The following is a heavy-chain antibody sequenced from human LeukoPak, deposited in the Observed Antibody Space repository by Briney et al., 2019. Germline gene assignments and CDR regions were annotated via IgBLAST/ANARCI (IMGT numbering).Heavy chain of an antibody. CDR1: GFTFLNYS. CDR2: ITSSGSSL. D-gene: IGHD2-2*01. V-gene: IGHV3-48*04. J-gene: IGHJ4*02. CDR3: ARVGHCSSTSCPRNFDY. Sequence: QPGGSLRLSCAASGFTFLNYSMNWVRQAPGKGLEWVSCITSSGSSLYYADSVKGRFTISRDTAKNSLYLRMNSLRAEDTAVYYCARVGHCSSTSCPRNFDYWGQGTLVTVSS.